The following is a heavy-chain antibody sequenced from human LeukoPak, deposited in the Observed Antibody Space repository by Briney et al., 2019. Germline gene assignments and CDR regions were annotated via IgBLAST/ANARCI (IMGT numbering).Heavy chain of an antibody. D-gene: IGHD1-26*01. V-gene: IGHV4-61*01. CDR2: MYYSGST. J-gene: IGHJ3*02. CDR3: ARVPPTVGATHGAFDI. Sequence: SETLSLTCTVSGGSISSSSYYWSWIRQPPGKGLEWIGYMYYSGSTNYNPSLKSRVTISVDTSKNQFSLKLSSVTAADTAVYYCARVPPTVGATHGAFDIWGQGTMVTVSS. CDR1: GGSISSSSYY.